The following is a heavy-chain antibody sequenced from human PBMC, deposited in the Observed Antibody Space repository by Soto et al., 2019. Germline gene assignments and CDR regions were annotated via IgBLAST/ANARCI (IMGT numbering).Heavy chain of an antibody. D-gene: IGHD2-15*01. CDR1: GGSISSYY. Sequence: TLSLTCTVSGGSISSYYWSWIRQPPGKGLEWIGYIYYSGSTNYNPSLKSRVTISVDTSKNQFSLKLSSVTAADTAVYYCAREVCSGGSCYAAFDIWGQGTMVTVS. CDR3: AREVCSGGSCYAAFDI. J-gene: IGHJ3*02. CDR2: IYYSGST. V-gene: IGHV4-59*01.